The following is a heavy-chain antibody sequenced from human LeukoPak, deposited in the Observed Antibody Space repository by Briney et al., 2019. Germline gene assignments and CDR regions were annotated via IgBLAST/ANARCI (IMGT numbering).Heavy chain of an antibody. CDR2: ISGGYSYI. CDR1: GFTFTNYY. CDR3: AGAFGGYDSQHFYYYMDV. Sequence: PGGSLRLSCSASGFTFTNYYLNWVRQAPGKGLEWVSSISGGYSYINYAASVKGRFTISRDSAKNSLYLQMDSLRAEDTAVYYCAGAFGGYDSQHFYYYMDVWGKGTTVTVSS. D-gene: IGHD5-12*01. V-gene: IGHV3-21*06. J-gene: IGHJ6*03.